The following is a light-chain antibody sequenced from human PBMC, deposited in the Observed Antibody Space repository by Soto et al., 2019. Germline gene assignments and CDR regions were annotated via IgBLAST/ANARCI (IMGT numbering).Light chain of an antibody. CDR1: SSDIGTYNY. CDR3: NSYTGSSPVYV. V-gene: IGLV2-14*03. CDR2: DVT. Sequence: QSALTQPASLSGSPGQSITIFCTGTSSDIGTYNYVSWYQQHPGKAPKLMIYDVTNRPSGVSNRFSGSKSGNTASLTISGLQTEDEADYYCNSYTGSSPVYVFGTGTKVTVL. J-gene: IGLJ1*01.